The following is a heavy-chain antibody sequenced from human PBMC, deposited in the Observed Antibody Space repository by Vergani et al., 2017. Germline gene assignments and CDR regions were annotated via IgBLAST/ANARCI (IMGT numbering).Heavy chain of an antibody. Sequence: QLVESGGGWVQPGGSLRLSCVVSGFDFSSYIMNWVCQAPGKGLEGVSFVSTGTKSQSYAESVKGRFTISRDSAKNSLYLQMDSLRAEDTAVYYCAREYSSTSGRAFDFWGQGTKVTVSS. CDR3: AREYSSTSGRAFDF. CDR2: VSTGTKSQ. CDR1: GFDFSSYI. V-gene: IGHV3-48*01. J-gene: IGHJ3*01. D-gene: IGHD2-2*01.